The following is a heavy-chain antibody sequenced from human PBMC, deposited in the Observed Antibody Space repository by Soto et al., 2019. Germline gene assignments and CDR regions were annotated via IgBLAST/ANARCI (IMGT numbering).Heavy chain of an antibody. D-gene: IGHD3-9*01. V-gene: IGHV6-1*01. CDR3: ARDRPPHYVILTGYYKGDRFDP. CDR2: TYYRSKWYN. CDR1: GDSVSSNSAA. Sequence: PSQTLSLTCAISGDSVSSNSAAWNWIRQSPSRGLEWLGRTYYRSKWYNDYAVSVKSRITINPDTSKNQFSLQLNSVTPEDTAVYYCARDRPPHYVILTGYYKGDRFDPRGQGTLVTVSS. J-gene: IGHJ5*02.